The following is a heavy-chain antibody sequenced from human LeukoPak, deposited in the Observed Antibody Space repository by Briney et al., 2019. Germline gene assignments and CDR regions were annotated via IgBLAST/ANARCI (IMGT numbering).Heavy chain of an antibody. V-gene: IGHV4-59*13. CDR2: IYYSGST. CDR1: GESISSYY. CDR3: ARVTGYVMEDYFDY. D-gene: IGHD6-13*01. Sequence: SETLSLTCNVSGESISSYYWSWIRQPPGKGLEWIGYIYYSGSTNYNPSLKSRVTISVDTSKNQFSLKLSSVTAADTAVYYCARVTGYVMEDYFDYWGQGTLVTVSS. J-gene: IGHJ4*02.